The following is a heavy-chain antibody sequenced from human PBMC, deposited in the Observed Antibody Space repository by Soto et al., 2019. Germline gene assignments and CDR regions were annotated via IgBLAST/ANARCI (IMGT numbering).Heavy chain of an antibody. Sequence: QVHLVQSGAEVKKPGASVKVSCKASGYTFTNYAMQWVRQAPGQRLEWMGWINDGNADTKYSANFQGRVTVIRATSASTAYLELSSLRSEDTAVYYCLSSTSRYSSGTGTHTDFFGMEVGGQGPTVTVS. D-gene: IGHD3-10*01. CDR2: INDGNADT. CDR3: LSSTSRYSSGTGTHTDFFGMEV. V-gene: IGHV1-3*01. J-gene: IGHJ6*02. CDR1: GYTFTNYA.